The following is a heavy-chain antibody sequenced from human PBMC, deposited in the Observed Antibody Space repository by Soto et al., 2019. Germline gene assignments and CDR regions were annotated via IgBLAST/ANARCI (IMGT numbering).Heavy chain of an antibody. CDR2: IYYSGST. V-gene: IGHV4-59*01. D-gene: IGHD3-3*01. J-gene: IGHJ5*02. CDR1: GCSISSYY. Sequence: XETLSLTCAVSGCSISSYYWSWIRQPPGKGLDWIGYIYYSGSTNYNPSLKSRVTISVDTSKNQFSLKLSSVTAADTAVYYCAAGHSSYYDFWSGYFNWFDHWGQGTLVTVSS. CDR3: AAGHSSYYDFWSGYFNWFDH.